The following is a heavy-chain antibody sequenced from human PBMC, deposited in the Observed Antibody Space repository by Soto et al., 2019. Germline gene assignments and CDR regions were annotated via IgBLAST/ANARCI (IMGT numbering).Heavy chain of an antibody. Sequence: PSETPCLTCPVSGGTIISHDCSWIRQPPGKGLEWIGYIYYSGSTNYNPSLKSRVTISVDTSKNQFSLKLSSVTAADTAVYYCARSDGRYWGQGTLVTVSS. CDR1: GGTIISHD. V-gene: IGHV4-59*11. CDR3: ARSDGRY. J-gene: IGHJ4*02. CDR2: IYYSGST.